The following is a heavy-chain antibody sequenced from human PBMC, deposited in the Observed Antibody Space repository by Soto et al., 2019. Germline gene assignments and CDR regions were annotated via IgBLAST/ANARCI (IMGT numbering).Heavy chain of an antibody. CDR2: ISYDGSNK. CDR3: ARDLPIAARPDYYYYGMDV. D-gene: IGHD6-6*01. Sequence: RRLSCAASGFTFSSYAMHWVRQAPGKGLEWVAVISYDGSNKYYADSVKGRFTISRDNSKNTLYLQMNSLRAEDTAVYYCARDLPIAARPDYYYYGMDVWGQGTTVTVSS. V-gene: IGHV3-30-3*01. J-gene: IGHJ6*02. CDR1: GFTFSSYA.